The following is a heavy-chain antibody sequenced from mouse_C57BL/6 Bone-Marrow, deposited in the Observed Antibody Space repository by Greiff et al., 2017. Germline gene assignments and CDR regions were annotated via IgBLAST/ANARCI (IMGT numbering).Heavy chain of an antibody. J-gene: IGHJ4*01. D-gene: IGHD2-3*01. V-gene: IGHV3-8*01. Sequence: EVKLEESGPGLAKPSQTLSLTCSVTGYSITSDYWNWIRKFPGNKLEYMGYISYSGSTYYNPSLNSRISITRDTSKNQYYLQLNSVTTEDTATYYGARSFDGYPYAMDYWGQGTSVTVSS. CDR1: GYSITSDY. CDR3: ARSFDGYPYAMDY. CDR2: ISYSGST.